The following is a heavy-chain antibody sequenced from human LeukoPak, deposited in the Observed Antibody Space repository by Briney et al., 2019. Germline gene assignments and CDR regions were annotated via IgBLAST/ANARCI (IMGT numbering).Heavy chain of an antibody. V-gene: IGHV3-30*01. CDR2: ISYDGSNK. CDR3: ARGYSSSSIKNWFDP. J-gene: IGHJ5*02. Sequence: GGSLRLSCAASGFTFSSYAMHWVRQAPGKGLEWVAVISYDGSNKYYADSVKGRFTISRDNSKNTLYLQMNSLRAEDTAVYYCARGYSSSSIKNWFDPWGQGTLVTVSS. D-gene: IGHD6-13*01. CDR1: GFTFSSYA.